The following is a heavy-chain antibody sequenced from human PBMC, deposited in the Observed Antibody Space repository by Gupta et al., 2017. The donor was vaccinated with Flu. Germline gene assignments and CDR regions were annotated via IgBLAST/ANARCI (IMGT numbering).Heavy chain of an antibody. J-gene: IGHJ4*02. V-gene: IGHV1-69*01. D-gene: IGHD3-22*01. Sequence: GAEVKKPGSSVKVSCKASGGTFSSYAISWVRQAPGQGLEWMGGIIPIFGTANYAQKFQGRVTITADESTSTAYMELSSLRSEDTAVYYCARVASPTNYYDSSGYYNYWGQGTLVTVPS. CDR3: ARVASPTNYYDSSGYYNY. CDR2: IIPIFGTA. CDR1: GGTFSSYA.